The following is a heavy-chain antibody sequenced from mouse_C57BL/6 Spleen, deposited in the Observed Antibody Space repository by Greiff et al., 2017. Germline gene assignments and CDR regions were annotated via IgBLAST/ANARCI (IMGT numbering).Heavy chain of an antibody. CDR2: IYPGDGAT. Sequence: QVQLKQSGAELVKPGASVKISCKASGYAFSSYWMNWVKQRPGKGLEWIGQIYPGDGATNYNGKFKGKATLTADKSSSTAYMKLSSLTSEDSAVYCCTRSRTGYFDDWGTGTTVTVSS. CDR3: TRSRTGYFDD. CDR1: GYAFSSYW. J-gene: IGHJ1*03. D-gene: IGHD4-1*01. V-gene: IGHV1-80*01.